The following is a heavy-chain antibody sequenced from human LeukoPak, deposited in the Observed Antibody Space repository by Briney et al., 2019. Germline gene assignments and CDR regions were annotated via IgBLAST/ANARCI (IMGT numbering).Heavy chain of an antibody. J-gene: IGHJ6*03. CDR2: IRYDGSNK. Sequence: GGSLRLSCAASGFTFSTYWMSWVRQAPGKGLEWVAFIRYDGSNKYYADSVKGRFTISRNNSKDTLYLQMNSLRAEDTAVYYCAKGKEEIVVVDTAWPMDVWGKGTTVTISS. D-gene: IGHD3-22*01. V-gene: IGHV3-30*02. CDR1: GFTFSTYW. CDR3: AKGKEEIVVVDTAWPMDV.